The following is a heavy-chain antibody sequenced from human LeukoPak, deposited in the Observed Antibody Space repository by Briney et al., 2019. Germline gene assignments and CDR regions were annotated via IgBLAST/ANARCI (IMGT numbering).Heavy chain of an antibody. CDR2: IYHSGST. CDR3: ARVGVNWGQLYYYYYMDV. J-gene: IGHJ6*03. V-gene: IGHV4-30-2*01. CDR1: GGSISSGGYY. Sequence: SQTLSLTCTVSGGSISSGGYYWSWIRQPPGKGLEWIGYIYHSGSTYYNPSLKSRVTISVDRSKNRFSLKLSSVTAADTAVYYCARVGVNWGQLYYYYYMDVWGKGTTVTVSS. D-gene: IGHD7-27*01.